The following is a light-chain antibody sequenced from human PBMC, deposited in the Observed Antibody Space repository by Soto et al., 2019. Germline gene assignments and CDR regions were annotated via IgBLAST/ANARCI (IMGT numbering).Light chain of an antibody. Sequence: SSELTQPLSVSVALGQTARITCGGNNIGSKNVHWYQQKPGQAPVLVIYRDSNRPSGIPERFSGSNSGNTATLTISRAQAGDEADYYWQVWDSSTARVFGGGTKVTVL. CDR1: NIGSKN. J-gene: IGLJ3*02. CDR3: QVWDSSTARV. CDR2: RDS. V-gene: IGLV3-9*01.